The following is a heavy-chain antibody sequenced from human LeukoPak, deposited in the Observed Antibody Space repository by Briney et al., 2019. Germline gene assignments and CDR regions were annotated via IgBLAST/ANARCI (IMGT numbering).Heavy chain of an antibody. CDR3: ASGQLGGNSYYYMDV. CDR1: GYTFTSYD. Sequence: GASVKVSCKASGYTFTSYDINWVRQATGQGLERMGWMNPNSGNTGYAQKFQGRVTMTRNTSISTAYMELSSLRSEDTAVYYCASGQLGGNSYYYMDVWGKGTTVTVSS. CDR2: MNPNSGNT. V-gene: IGHV1-8*01. J-gene: IGHJ6*03. D-gene: IGHD6-6*01.